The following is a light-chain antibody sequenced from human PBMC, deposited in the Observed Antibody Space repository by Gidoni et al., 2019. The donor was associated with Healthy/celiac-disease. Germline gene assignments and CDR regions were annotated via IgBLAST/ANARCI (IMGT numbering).Light chain of an antibody. CDR1: QSVSSY. Sequence: EIGLTQSPATLSLSPGERATLSCRASQSVSSYLAWYQQKPGQAPRLLIYDASNRATGIPARFSGSGSGTDFTLTISSLEPEDFAVYYCQQRGTFGQGTKVEIK. CDR2: DAS. J-gene: IGKJ1*01. V-gene: IGKV3-11*01. CDR3: QQRGT.